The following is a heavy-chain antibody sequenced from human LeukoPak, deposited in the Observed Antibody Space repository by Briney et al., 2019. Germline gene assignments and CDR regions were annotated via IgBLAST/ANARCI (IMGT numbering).Heavy chain of an antibody. J-gene: IGHJ4*02. CDR3: ARGTMIVVVKEDY. D-gene: IGHD3-22*01. CDR2: TYYRSKWNN. Sequence: SQTLSLTCAISGDSVSSNDAAWNWIRQSPSRGLEWLGRTYYRSKWNNDYAVSVKSRITINPDTSKNQFSLQLNSVTPEDTAVYYCARGTMIVVVKEDYWGQGTLVTVSS. V-gene: IGHV6-1*01. CDR1: GDSVSSNDAA.